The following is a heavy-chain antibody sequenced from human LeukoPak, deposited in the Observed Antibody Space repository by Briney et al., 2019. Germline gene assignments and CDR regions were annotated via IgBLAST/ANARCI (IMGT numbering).Heavy chain of an antibody. D-gene: IGHD3-10*01. Sequence: SETLSLTCTVSGGSISSSSYYWGWIRQPPGKGLEWIGSIYYSGSTYYNPSLKSRVTISADTSKNQFSLKLSSVTAADTAMYYCAKTTSVYGSGDDYSDATNWFDPWGQGTLVTVSS. CDR3: AKTTSVYGSGDDYSDATNWFDP. CDR2: IYYSGST. J-gene: IGHJ5*02. V-gene: IGHV4-39*01. CDR1: GGSISSSSYY.